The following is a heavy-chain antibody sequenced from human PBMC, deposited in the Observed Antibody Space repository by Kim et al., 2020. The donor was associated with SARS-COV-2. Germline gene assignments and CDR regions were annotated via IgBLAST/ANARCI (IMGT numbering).Heavy chain of an antibody. Sequence: GGSLRLSCAASGFTFSSYCMHWVRQAPGKGLEWLAVIWYDGSNKYYADSVKGRFTISRDNSKNTLYLQMNSLRAEDTAVYYCAKDPSGWLALYYFDYWGQGPLVTVSS. D-gene: IGHD6-19*01. V-gene: IGHV3-33*06. CDR1: GFTFSSYC. J-gene: IGHJ4*02. CDR2: IWYDGSNK. CDR3: AKDPSGWLALYYFDY.